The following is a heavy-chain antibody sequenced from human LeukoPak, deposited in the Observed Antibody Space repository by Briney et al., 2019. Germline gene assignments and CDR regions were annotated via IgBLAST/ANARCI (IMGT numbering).Heavy chain of an antibody. D-gene: IGHD2-15*01. Sequence: GGSLRLSCAASGFTFSSYAMHWVRQAPGKGLEWVAVISYDGSNKYYADSVKGRFTISRDNSKNTLYLQMNSLRAEDTAVYYCAKDQWWEPDYYMDVWGKGTTVTVSS. V-gene: IGHV3-30-3*02. CDR3: AKDQWWEPDYYMDV. J-gene: IGHJ6*03. CDR1: GFTFSSYA. CDR2: ISYDGSNK.